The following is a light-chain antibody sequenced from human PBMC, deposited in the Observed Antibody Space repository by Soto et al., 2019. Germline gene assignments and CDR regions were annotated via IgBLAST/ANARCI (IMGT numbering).Light chain of an antibody. J-gene: IGKJ4*01. CDR2: GAS. Sequence: EIVMTQSPATLSVSPGERATLSCRASQSVSSNLAWYQQKPGQAPRVLIYGASTRATGIPARFSGSGSGTEFTLTISSLQSEDFAAYYCQQYNNWPLTFGGGTKVEIK. V-gene: IGKV3-15*01. CDR1: QSVSSN. CDR3: QQYNNWPLT.